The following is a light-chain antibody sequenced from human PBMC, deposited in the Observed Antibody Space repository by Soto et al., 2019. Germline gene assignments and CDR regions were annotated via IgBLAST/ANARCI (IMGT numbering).Light chain of an antibody. V-gene: IGLV1-44*01. Sequence: QSVLTQPPSASGTPGQRVTISCSGSSSNIGSNTVNWYQQLPGTAPKLLIYSNNQRPSGVPDRFSGSKSGTSASLAISGLQSEDEADYYCAACADSLKGPVFGGGTTLTVL. CDR1: SSNIGSNT. CDR3: AACADSLKGPV. J-gene: IGLJ3*02. CDR2: SNN.